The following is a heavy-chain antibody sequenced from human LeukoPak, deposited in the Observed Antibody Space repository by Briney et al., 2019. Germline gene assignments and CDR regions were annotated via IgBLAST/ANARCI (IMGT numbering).Heavy chain of an antibody. J-gene: IGHJ4*02. CDR1: GVSISSYW. D-gene: IGHD3-10*01. CDR3: ARETGSGSYDY. Sequence: PSETLSLTCTVSGVSISSYWWTWIRQPAGKGLEWIGRIYTSGSTNYNPSLESRFTMSVDTSKNQFSLKLSSVTAADTALYYCARETGSGSYDYCGQGTLVTVSS. V-gene: IGHV4-4*07. CDR2: IYTSGST.